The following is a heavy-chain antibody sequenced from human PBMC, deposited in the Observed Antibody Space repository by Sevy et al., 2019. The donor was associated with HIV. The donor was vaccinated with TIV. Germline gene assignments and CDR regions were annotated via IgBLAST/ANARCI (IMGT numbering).Heavy chain of an antibody. D-gene: IGHD2-2*01. J-gene: IGHJ4*02. V-gene: IGHV4-4*08. Sequence: SETLSLTCTVSGDSINTYYWSWIRQPPGKGLEWVGYVSTSGSTNYNPSLKSRGTISLDTSRNQVSLKVTSVIAADAAVYDCARLRWDLVVVPGATPGCYFDQWGQGTLVTVSS. CDR3: ARLRWDLVVVPGATPGCYFDQ. CDR1: GDSINTYY. CDR2: VSTSGST.